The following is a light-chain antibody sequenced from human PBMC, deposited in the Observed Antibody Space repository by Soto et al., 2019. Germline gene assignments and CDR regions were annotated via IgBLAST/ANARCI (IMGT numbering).Light chain of an antibody. CDR1: QGIASY. Sequence: IQLTQSPSSLSASVGARVTITCRASQGIASYLAWYQQRPGKVPQLLIYATSILQSGVSSRFSGSGSGTDFTLTIRGQQSEDLSNYYCQQTRSYPSTFGGGTKVEIK. J-gene: IGKJ4*01. V-gene: IGKV1-9*01. CDR2: ATS. CDR3: QQTRSYPST.